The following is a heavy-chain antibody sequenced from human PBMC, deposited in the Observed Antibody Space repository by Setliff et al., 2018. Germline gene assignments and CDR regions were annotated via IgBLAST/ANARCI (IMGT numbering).Heavy chain of an antibody. CDR2: VFVSGST. V-gene: IGHV4-4*07. Sequence: SETLSLTCTVSGGSISTYYWSWIRRPAGKGLEWIGRVFVSGSTNYNPSLKSRVTMSVDTSKDQFSLKLISMTAADTAVYYCARGRNIAARLLDSWGQGTLVTVSS. CDR3: ARGRNIAARLLDS. CDR1: GGSISTYY. D-gene: IGHD6-6*01. J-gene: IGHJ4*02.